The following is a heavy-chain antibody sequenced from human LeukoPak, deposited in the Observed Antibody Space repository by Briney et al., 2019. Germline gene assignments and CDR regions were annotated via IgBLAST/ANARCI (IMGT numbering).Heavy chain of an antibody. CDR3: AEGQRVVVPSTRILDV. J-gene: IGHJ6*03. CDR1: GFTFGRYA. D-gene: IGHD2-15*01. V-gene: IGHV3-23*01. CDR2: ISDDGGAT. Sequence: QAGGSLRLSCAASGFTFGRYAMTWVRQAPGRGLEWVSIISDDGGATYYADSVKGRFTISRDNSKNTLYLQMNTLRAEDTAVYYCAEGQRVVVPSTRILDVWGKGTTVTVSS.